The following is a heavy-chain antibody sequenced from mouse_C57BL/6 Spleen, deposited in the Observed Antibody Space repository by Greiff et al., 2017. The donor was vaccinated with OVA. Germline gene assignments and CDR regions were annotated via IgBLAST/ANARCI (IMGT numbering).Heavy chain of an antibody. D-gene: IGHD2-4*01. J-gene: IGHJ2*01. Sequence: VMLVESGPGLVQPSQSLSITCTVSGFSLTSYGVHWVRQSPGKGLEWLGVIWSGGSTDYNAAFISRLSISKDNSKSQVFFKMNSLQADDTAIYYCARTYYDYDGDYFDYWGQGTTLTVSS. CDR1: GFSLTSYG. CDR3: ARTYYDYDGDYFDY. CDR2: IWSGGST. V-gene: IGHV2-2*01.